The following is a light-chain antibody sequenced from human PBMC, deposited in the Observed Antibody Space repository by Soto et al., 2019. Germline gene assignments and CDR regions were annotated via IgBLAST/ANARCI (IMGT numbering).Light chain of an antibody. CDR3: QSYDSSLSGCYV. Sequence: QYVLTQPPSVSGAPGQRVTISCTGSSSNIGAGYDVHWYQQLPGTAPKLLIYGNSNRPSGVPDRFSGSKSGTSASLAITGLQAEDEDDYYCQSYDSSLSGCYVFGTGTKLTVL. CDR2: GNS. V-gene: IGLV1-40*01. CDR1: SSNIGAGYD. J-gene: IGLJ1*01.